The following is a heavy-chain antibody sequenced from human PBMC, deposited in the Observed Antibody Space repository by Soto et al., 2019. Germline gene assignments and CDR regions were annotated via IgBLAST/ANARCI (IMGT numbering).Heavy chain of an antibody. CDR1: AFTFSSYG. V-gene: IGHV3-30*03. CDR2: ISYDGSNK. CDR3: ATRGYSYGDFDY. D-gene: IGHD5-18*01. Sequence: GGSLRLSCAASAFTFSSYGMHWVRQAPGKGLEWVAVISYDGSNKYYADSVKGRFTISRDNSKNTLYLQMNSLRAEDTAVYYCATRGYSYGDFDYWGQGTLVTVSS. J-gene: IGHJ4*02.